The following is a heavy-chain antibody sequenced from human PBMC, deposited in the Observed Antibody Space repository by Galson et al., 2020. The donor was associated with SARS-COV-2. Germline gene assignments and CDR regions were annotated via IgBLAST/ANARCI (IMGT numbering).Heavy chain of an antibody. J-gene: IGHJ6*02. V-gene: IGHV2-70*04. Sequence: SGPTLVKPTQTLTLTCTFSGFSLSTSGMRVSWIRQPPGKALEWLARIDWDDDKFYSTSLKTRLTISKDTSKNQVVLTMTTMDPVDTATYYCARELYDILAGYYYGMDVWGQGTTVTVSS. CDR3: ARELYDILAGYYYGMDV. D-gene: IGHD3-9*01. CDR1: GFSLSTSGMR. CDR2: IDWDDDK.